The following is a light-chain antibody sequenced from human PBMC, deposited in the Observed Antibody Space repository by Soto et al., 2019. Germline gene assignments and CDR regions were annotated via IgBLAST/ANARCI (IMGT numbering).Light chain of an antibody. Sequence: EIVLTQSPGTLSLSPGERATLSCSASQSVTNSYLAWYQQKPGQAPRLLMYGASSRATGIPDRFSGSGSGADFTLTISRLEPEDFAVYYCQQYVNSRWTFGRGTKVDIK. CDR2: GAS. CDR3: QQYVNSRWT. J-gene: IGKJ1*01. CDR1: QSVTNSY. V-gene: IGKV3-20*01.